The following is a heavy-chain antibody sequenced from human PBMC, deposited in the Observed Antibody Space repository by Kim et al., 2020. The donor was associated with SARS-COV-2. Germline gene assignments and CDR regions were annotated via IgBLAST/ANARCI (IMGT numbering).Heavy chain of an antibody. Sequence: GESLKISCKGSGYSFTSYWIGWVRQMPGKGLEWMGIIYPGDSDTRYSPSFQGQVTISADKSISTAYLQWSSLKASDTAMYYCASRISLLWFGELLTRPPDYFDYWGQGTLVTVSS. J-gene: IGHJ4*02. V-gene: IGHV5-51*01. D-gene: IGHD3-10*01. CDR1: GYSFTSYW. CDR2: IYPGDSDT. CDR3: ASRISLLWFGELLTRPPDYFDY.